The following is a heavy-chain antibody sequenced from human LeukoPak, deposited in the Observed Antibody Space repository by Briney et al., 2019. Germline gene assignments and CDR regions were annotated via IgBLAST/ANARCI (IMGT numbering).Heavy chain of an antibody. Sequence: GGSLRLSCAASGFTFSTFAMIWVRQPPGKGLEWVSSIFPSGGEIHYADSVRGRFTISRDNSKSTLSLQMNSLRAEDTAVYYCARGHYDFWSGYYDYYYYYMDVWGKGTTVTVSS. CDR1: GFTFSTFA. V-gene: IGHV3-23*01. J-gene: IGHJ6*03. CDR3: ARGHYDFWSGYYDYYYYYMDV. D-gene: IGHD3-3*01. CDR2: IFPSGGEI.